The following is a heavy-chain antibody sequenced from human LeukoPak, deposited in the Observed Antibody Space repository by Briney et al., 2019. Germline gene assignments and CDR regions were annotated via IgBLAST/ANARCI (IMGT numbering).Heavy chain of an antibody. CDR3: ARGWLPRGSYFDY. V-gene: IGHV4-59*12. J-gene: IGHJ4*02. CDR2: IYHSGST. Sequence: SETLSLTCTVSGGSISSYYWSWIRQPPGKGLEWIGEIYHSGSTNYNPSLKSRVTISVDKSKNQFSLKLSSVTAADTAVYYCARGWLPRGSYFDYWGQGTLVTVSS. D-gene: IGHD5-24*01. CDR1: GGSISSYY.